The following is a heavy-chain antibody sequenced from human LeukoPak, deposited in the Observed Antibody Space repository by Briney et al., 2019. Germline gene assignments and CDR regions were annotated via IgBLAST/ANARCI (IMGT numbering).Heavy chain of an antibody. CDR1: EFTFSSYE. CDR3: ARAPTRFRRDWFDP. D-gene: IGHD3-9*01. V-gene: IGHV3-48*03. J-gene: IGHJ5*02. Sequence: GGSLRLSCAASEFTFSSYEMNWIRQAPGKGLEWVSYISSSGSTIYYADSVKGRFTISRDNAKNSLYLQMNNLRVEDTAVYYCARAPTRFRRDWFDPWGQGTLVTVSS. CDR2: ISSSGSTI.